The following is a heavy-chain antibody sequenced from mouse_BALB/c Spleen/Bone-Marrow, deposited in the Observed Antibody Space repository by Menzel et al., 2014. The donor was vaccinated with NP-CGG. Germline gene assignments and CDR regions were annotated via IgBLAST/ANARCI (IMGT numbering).Heavy chain of an antibody. V-gene: IGHV7-3*02. CDR3: ARGIRHLDY. J-gene: IGHJ2*01. CDR1: GFAFTDYY. CDR2: IRNKANGYTT. Sequence: EVKLVESGGGLVQPGGSLRLSCTTSGFAFTDYYVSWVRQPPGKALEWLGFIRNKANGYTTEYSASVKGRFTISRDNSQSILYLQMNTLRAEDSATYYCARGIRHLDYWGQGTTLTVSS.